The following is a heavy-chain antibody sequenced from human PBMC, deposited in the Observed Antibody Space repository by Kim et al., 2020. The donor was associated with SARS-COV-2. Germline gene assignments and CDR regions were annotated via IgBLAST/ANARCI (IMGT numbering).Heavy chain of an antibody. Sequence: GGSLRLSCAASGFTFSSYGMHWVRQAPGKGLEWVALIWYDGTNKFYADSVKGRFTISRDNSKNTLFLQMNSLRAEDTAVYYCARDNGMYDRGNDYGILDSWRRGTVDTLST. D-gene: IGHD3-16*01. CDR1: GFTFSSYG. CDR2: IWYDGTNK. CDR3: ARDNGMYDRGNDYGILDS. J-gene: IGHJ4*02. V-gene: IGHV3-33*01.